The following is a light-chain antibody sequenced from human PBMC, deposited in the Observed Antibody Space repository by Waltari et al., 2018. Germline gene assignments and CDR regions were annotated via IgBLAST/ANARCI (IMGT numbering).Light chain of an antibody. J-gene: IGKJ4*01. V-gene: IGKV1-9*01. CDR2: AAS. CDR3: QQLNSYLS. CDR1: QGLISY. Sequence: DIQLTQSPSFLSASVGDRVTITCRASQGLISYLAWYQQKPGKAPKLLIYAASTLQSGVPSRFSGSGSGTEFTLTISSLQPEDFATYYCQQLNSYLSFGGGTKVEIK.